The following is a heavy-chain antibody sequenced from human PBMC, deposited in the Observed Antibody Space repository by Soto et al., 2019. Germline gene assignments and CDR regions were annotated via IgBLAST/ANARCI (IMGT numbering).Heavy chain of an antibody. D-gene: IGHD3-10*01. J-gene: IGHJ4*02. CDR2: LSGSGSLS. CDR1: GFTFNTFA. Sequence: EVLLLESGGGLVQPGGSLRLSCAASGFTFNTFAMTWVRQAPGKGLEWVSALSGSGSLSYYADSVKGRFPISRDNSKNTMYLQMNNLRVDETAVYCCARDRGGALHSWGQGTLVTVSS. CDR3: ARDRGGALHS. V-gene: IGHV3-23*01.